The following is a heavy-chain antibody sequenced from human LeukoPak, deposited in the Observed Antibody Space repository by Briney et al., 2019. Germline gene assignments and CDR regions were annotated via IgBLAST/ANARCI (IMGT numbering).Heavy chain of an antibody. CDR1: GFTFSSYS. D-gene: IGHD2-2*01. Sequence: GGSLRLSCAASGFTFSSYSMNWVRQAPGKGLEWVSSISSSSGYIYYADSVKGRFTISRDNAKNSLYPQMNSLRAEDAAVYYCASGWEGYCSSTSCPPTDYWGQGTLVTVSS. V-gene: IGHV3-21*01. CDR2: ISSSSGYI. J-gene: IGHJ4*02. CDR3: ASGWEGYCSSTSCPPTDY.